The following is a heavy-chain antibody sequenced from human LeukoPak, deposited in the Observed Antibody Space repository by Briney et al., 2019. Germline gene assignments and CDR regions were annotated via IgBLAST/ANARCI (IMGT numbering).Heavy chain of an antibody. CDR2: MNPNSGNT. Sequence: ASVKVSCKASGYTFTTYDINWVRQATGQGLEWMGWMNPNSGNTGYAQKFQGRVTMTRSTSISTAYMELSSLRSEDTAVYYCARVPSGGDSFDPWGQGTLVTVSS. CDR1: GYTFTTYD. J-gene: IGHJ5*02. V-gene: IGHV1-8*01. D-gene: IGHD4-17*01. CDR3: ARVPSGGDSFDP.